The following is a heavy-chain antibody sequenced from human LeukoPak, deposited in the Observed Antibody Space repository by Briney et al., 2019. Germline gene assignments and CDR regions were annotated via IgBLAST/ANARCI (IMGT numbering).Heavy chain of an antibody. Sequence: GGSLRLSCAASGFTFSSYGMHWVRQAPGKGLEWVAVISYDGSNKYYADSVKGRFTVSRDNSKNTLYLQMNSMRAEDTAVYYCAKDVQSWPTYFDYWGQGTLVTVSS. D-gene: IGHD1-1*01. J-gene: IGHJ4*02. CDR2: ISYDGSNK. CDR3: AKDVQSWPTYFDY. CDR1: GFTFSSYG. V-gene: IGHV3-30*18.